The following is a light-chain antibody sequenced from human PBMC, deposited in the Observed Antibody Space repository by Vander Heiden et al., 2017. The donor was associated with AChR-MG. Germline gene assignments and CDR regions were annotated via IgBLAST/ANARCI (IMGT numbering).Light chain of an antibody. CDR3: SSYTSSSTLV. V-gene: IGLV2-14*01. Sequence: QSALTQPASVSGSPGKSITISCTGTSSDVGGYNYVSWYQQHPGKAPKLMIYDVSKRPSGVSNRFSGSKSGNTASLTISVRQAEDEAEYYCSSYTSSSTLVFGGGTKLTVL. CDR2: DVS. J-gene: IGLJ2*01. CDR1: SSDVGGYNY.